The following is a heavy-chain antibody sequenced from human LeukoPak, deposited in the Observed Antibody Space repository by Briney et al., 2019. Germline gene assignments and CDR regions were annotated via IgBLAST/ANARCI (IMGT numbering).Heavy chain of an antibody. CDR1: GFTVSSNY. V-gene: IGHV3-53*01. J-gene: IGHJ4*02. CDR3: ARDGVRAGGNRGVVFDY. D-gene: IGHD4-23*01. Sequence: GGSLRLSCAASGFTVSSNYMSWVRQAPGKGLEWVPVIYSGGSTYYADSVKGRFTISRDNSKNTLYLQMNSLRAEDTAVYYCARDGVRAGGNRGVVFDYWGQGTLVTVSS. CDR2: IYSGGST.